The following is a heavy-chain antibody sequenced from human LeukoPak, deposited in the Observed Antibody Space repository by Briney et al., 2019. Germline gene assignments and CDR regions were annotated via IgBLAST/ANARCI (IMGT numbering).Heavy chain of an antibody. V-gene: IGHV1-69*04. J-gene: IGHJ1*01. Sequence: ASVKVSCKASGGTFSSYAISWVRQAPGQGLEWMGRIIPILGIANYAQKFQGRVTITADKSTSTAYMELRSLRSDDTAVYFCARGGSSWSAEYFQHWGQGTLVTVSS. CDR2: IIPILGIA. CDR1: GGTFSSYA. CDR3: ARGGSSWSAEYFQH. D-gene: IGHD6-13*01.